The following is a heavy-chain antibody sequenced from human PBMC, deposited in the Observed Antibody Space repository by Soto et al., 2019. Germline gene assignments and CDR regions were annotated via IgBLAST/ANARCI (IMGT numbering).Heavy chain of an antibody. Sequence: SETLSLTCAVYGGSFSGYYWSWIRQPPGKGLEWIGEINHSGGTNYNPSLKSRVTISVDTSKNQLSLRLSSATAADTAVYYCARGSNHIVVVTAIRPFDYWGHGTLVTVSS. CDR3: ARGSNHIVVVTAIRPFDY. CDR1: GGSFSGYY. D-gene: IGHD2-21*02. V-gene: IGHV4-34*01. J-gene: IGHJ4*01. CDR2: INHSGGT.